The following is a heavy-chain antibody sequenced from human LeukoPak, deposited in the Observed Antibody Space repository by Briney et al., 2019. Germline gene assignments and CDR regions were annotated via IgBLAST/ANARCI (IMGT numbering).Heavy chain of an antibody. CDR2: ISGSGDRT. V-gene: IGHV3-23*01. CDR1: GFSFNKYA. CDR3: AKSNGGDWLFDAFNL. D-gene: IGHD2-21*02. Sequence: GGSLRLSCAASGFSFNKYAMSWVRRAPGKELVWLSAISGSGDRTYYADSVKGRFTISRDNSKNTLSLQMNNLRAGDSAVYFCAKSNGGDWLFDAFNLWGQGTMVTVSS. J-gene: IGHJ3*01.